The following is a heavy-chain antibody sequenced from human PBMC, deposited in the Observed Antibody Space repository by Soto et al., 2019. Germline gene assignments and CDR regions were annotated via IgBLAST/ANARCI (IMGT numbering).Heavy chain of an antibody. CDR3: ALYLERNSYYYYYYGMDV. Sequence: QITLKESGPTLVKPTQTLTLTCTFSGFSLSTSGVGVGWIRQPPGKALEWLALIYWDDDKRYSPSLKSRLTTTKDTSKNQVVLTMTNMDPVDTATYYCALYLERNSYYYYYYGMDVWGQGTTVTVSS. CDR1: GFSLSTSGVG. CDR2: IYWDDDK. D-gene: IGHD2-21*01. V-gene: IGHV2-5*02. J-gene: IGHJ6*02.